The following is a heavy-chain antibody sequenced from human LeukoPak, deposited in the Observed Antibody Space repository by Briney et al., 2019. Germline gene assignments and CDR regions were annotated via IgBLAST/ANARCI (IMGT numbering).Heavy chain of an antibody. Sequence: PGGSLRLSCAASGFTFSSYAMSWVRQAPGKGLEWVSAISGSGGSTYYADSMKGRFTISRDNSKNTLYLQMNSLRAEDTAVYYCAKSGMGGSGSYSPDYWGQGTLVTVSS. V-gene: IGHV3-23*01. D-gene: IGHD3-10*01. CDR1: GFTFSSYA. CDR2: ISGSGGST. CDR3: AKSGMGGSGSYSPDY. J-gene: IGHJ4*02.